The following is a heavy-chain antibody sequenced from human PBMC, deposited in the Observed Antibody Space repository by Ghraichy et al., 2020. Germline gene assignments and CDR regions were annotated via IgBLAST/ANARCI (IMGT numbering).Heavy chain of an antibody. V-gene: IGHV3-23*01. D-gene: IGHD6-19*01. Sequence: ETLSLTCAASGFTFSRNAMSWVRQAPGKGLEWVSTISGSGGSTYYADSVKGRFTISRDTSKNTLYLQMNSLRAEDTALYYCAKDRSSGWYAFNPAGFDYRGQGTLVTVSS. CDR1: GFTFSRNA. CDR3: AKDRSSGWYAFNPAGFDY. J-gene: IGHJ4*02. CDR2: ISGSGGST.